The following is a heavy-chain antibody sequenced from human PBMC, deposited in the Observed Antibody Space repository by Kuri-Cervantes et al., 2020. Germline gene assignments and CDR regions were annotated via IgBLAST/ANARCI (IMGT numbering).Heavy chain of an antibody. CDR1: GFTFSIYS. CDR3: ARDSLWFGELWAYYGMDV. V-gene: IGHV3-48*04. CDR2: ISSSGSTI. J-gene: IGHJ6*02. D-gene: IGHD3-10*01. Sequence: GESLKISCAASGFTFSIYSMNWVRQAPGKGLEWVSYISSSGSTIYYADSVKGRFTISRDNAKNSLYLQMNSLRAEDTAVYYCARDSLWFGELWAYYGMDVWGQGTTVTVSS.